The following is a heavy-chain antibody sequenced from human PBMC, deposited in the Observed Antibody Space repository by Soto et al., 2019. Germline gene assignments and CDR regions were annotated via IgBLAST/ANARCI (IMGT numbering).Heavy chain of an antibody. CDR2: IYSGGST. Sequence: PGGSLRLSCAASGFTVSSNYMSWVRQAPGKGLEWVSVIYSGGSTYYADSVKGRFTISRDNSKNTLYLQMNSLRAEDTAVYYCARALRYFDWLLRYWGQGTLVTVSS. V-gene: IGHV3-66*01. CDR1: GFTVSSNY. CDR3: ARALRYFDWLLRY. D-gene: IGHD3-9*01. J-gene: IGHJ4*02.